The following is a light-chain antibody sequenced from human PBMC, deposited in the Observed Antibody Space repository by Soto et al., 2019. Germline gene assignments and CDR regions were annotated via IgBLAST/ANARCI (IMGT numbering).Light chain of an antibody. CDR1: SSDIGGYNY. CDR2: EVS. CDR3: SSVTSTSIVL. J-gene: IGLJ2*01. Sequence: QSALTQPASVSGSLGQSITISCTGTSSDIGGYNYVSWYQQYPGKAPKVMIFEVSKRPSGVSNRFSGSKSGNMASLTISGLQAEDEGDYYCSSVTSTSIVLLGGGTKVTVL. V-gene: IGLV2-14*01.